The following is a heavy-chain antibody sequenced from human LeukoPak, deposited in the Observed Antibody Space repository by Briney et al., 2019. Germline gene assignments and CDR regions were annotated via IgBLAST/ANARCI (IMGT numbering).Heavy chain of an antibody. CDR2: IPYDGSNK. V-gene: IGHV3-30*02. CDR3: AKDGGYYSLDY. CDR1: GFTFSSYG. Sequence: GGSLRLSCAAPGFTFSSYGIHWVRQAPGKGPEWVAFIPYDGSNKYYADSVKGRFTISRDNSKNTLYLQMNSLRAEDTAVYYCAKDGGYYSLDYWGQGTLVTVSS. D-gene: IGHD2/OR15-2a*01. J-gene: IGHJ4*02.